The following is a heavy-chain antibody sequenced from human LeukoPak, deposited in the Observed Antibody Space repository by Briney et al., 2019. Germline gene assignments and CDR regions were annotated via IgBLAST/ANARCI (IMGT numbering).Heavy chain of an antibody. Sequence: SETLSLTCTVSGYSISSGYYWGWIRQPPGKGLEWIGSIYHSGSTYYNPSLKSRVTISVDTSKNQFSLKLSSVTAADTAVYYCARDYSPWGQQWLVQTVLWGQGTLVTVSS. CDR1: GYSISSGYY. CDR3: ARDYSPWGQQWLVQTVL. D-gene: IGHD6-19*01. V-gene: IGHV4-38-2*02. CDR2: IYHSGST. J-gene: IGHJ4*02.